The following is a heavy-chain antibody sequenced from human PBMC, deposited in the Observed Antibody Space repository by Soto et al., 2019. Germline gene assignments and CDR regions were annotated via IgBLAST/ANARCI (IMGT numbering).Heavy chain of an antibody. CDR2: ISDSGST. CDR3: AKGVDGPHCTRTSCLFYFDY. Sequence: EVQLLESGGVLVQPGGSLRLSCAASGFTFTNYAMNWVRLAPGKGLEWVSTISDSGSTYYADSMKGRFTISRDNSKNTLYLHMSSLRAEDTAVYFCAKGVDGPHCTRTSCLFYFDYWGQGTLVTVSS. V-gene: IGHV3-23*01. J-gene: IGHJ4*02. D-gene: IGHD2-2*01. CDR1: GFTFTNYA.